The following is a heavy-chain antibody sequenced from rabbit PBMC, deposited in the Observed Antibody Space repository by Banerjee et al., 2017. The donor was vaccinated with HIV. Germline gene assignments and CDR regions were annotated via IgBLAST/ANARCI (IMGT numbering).Heavy chain of an antibody. J-gene: IGHJ6*01. V-gene: IGHV1S45*01. D-gene: IGHD4-1*01. CDR3: AREYNSGWDL. Sequence: LVQPGGSLKLSCKASGFDFSGSYWMCWVRQAPGKGLEWIACINTSTGNTVYASWAKGRFTISKTSSTTVTLQMTSLTAADTATYFCAREYNSGWDLWGQGTLVTVS. CDR2: INTSTGNT. CDR1: GFDFSGSYW.